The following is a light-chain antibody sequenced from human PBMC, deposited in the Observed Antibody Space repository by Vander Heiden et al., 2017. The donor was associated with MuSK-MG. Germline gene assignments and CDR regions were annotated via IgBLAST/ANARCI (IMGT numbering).Light chain of an antibody. CDR3: CSYAGSYTVV. V-gene: IGLV2-11*01. CDR1: SSDVGGYNY. CDR2: DVS. J-gene: IGLJ2*01. Sequence: QSDLTQPRSVSGSTGQPHTISCTGTSSDVGGYNYVSWYQQHPGKAPKLMIYDVSKRPSGVPDRFSGSKSGNTASLTISGLQAEDEADYYCCSYAGSYTVVFGGGTKLTVL.